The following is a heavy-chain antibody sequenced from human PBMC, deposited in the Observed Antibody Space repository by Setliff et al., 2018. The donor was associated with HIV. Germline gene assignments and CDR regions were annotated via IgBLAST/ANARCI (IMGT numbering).Heavy chain of an antibody. Sequence: SETLSLTCAVYGESLSGYYWSWIRQPPGKGLEWIGDITHTRATNYNPSLQSRVTMSVDTSKNQLSLKLNSVTAADTAVYYCVRGGDSSSWYWGRWFDPWGQGTLVTVSS. V-gene: IGHV4-34*01. D-gene: IGHD6-13*01. CDR3: VRGGDSSSWYWGRWFDP. CDR1: GESLSGYY. J-gene: IGHJ5*02. CDR2: ITHTRAT.